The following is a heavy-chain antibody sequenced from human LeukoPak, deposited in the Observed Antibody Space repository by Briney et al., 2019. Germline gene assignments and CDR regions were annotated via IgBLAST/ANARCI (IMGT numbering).Heavy chain of an antibody. Sequence: PGGSLRLSCAASGFTFSSSAMSWVRQAPGRGLEWVSAISRSSGTYYADSVKGRFTISRDNSKNTLYLQMSSLRAEDTAVYYCARVGDSSGYYYVDYWGQGTLVTVSS. CDR1: GFTFSSSA. CDR3: ARVGDSSGYYYVDY. J-gene: IGHJ4*02. V-gene: IGHV3-23*01. D-gene: IGHD3-22*01. CDR2: ISRSSGT.